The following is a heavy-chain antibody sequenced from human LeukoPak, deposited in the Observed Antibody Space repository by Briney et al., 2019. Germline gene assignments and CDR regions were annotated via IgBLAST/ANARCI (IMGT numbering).Heavy chain of an antibody. J-gene: IGHJ4*02. CDR1: GGSISSYY. CDR2: IYYSGNT. V-gene: IGHV4-59*08. Sequence: SETLSLTCTVSGGSISSYYWSWIRQPPGKGLEWIGYIYYSGNTNYNPSLKSRVTISVDTSKNQFSLELSSVTAADTAVYYCARRGNWGSWYYFDYWGQGTLVTVSS. CDR3: ARRGNWGSWYYFDY. D-gene: IGHD7-27*01.